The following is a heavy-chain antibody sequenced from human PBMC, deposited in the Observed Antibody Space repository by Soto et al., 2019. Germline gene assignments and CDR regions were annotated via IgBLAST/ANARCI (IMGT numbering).Heavy chain of an antibody. CDR3: ARLVINPYNWFDR. CDR2: IIPIFHTP. CDR1: GGTFNNYA. Sequence: QVQLLQSGAEVKKPGSSVKVSCKTSGGTFNNYAISWVRQAPGQGLEWMGGIIPIFHTPKYAQKFQGRVTSTADASTSTAYMELSRLRSEDTAISVCARLVINPYNWFDRWGQGTRVTVSS. J-gene: IGHJ5*02. V-gene: IGHV1-69*01.